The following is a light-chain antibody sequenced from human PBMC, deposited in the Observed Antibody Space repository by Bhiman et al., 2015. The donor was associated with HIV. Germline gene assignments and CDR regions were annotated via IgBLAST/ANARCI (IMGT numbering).Light chain of an antibody. Sequence: QSALTQPASVSGSPGQSITISCTGTSSDVGGYNYVSWSQQHPGKAPKLIIYDVSYRPSGVSNRFSGSKSGNTASLTISGLQAEDEADYYCSSYASSSTLVFGGGTQLTVL. V-gene: IGLV2-14*03. CDR3: SSYASSSTLV. J-gene: IGLJ2*01. CDR1: SSDVGGYNY. CDR2: DVS.